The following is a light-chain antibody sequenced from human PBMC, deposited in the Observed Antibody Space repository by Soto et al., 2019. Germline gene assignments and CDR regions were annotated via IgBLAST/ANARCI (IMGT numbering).Light chain of an antibody. CDR3: LQDINYPWT. CDR2: GAS. CDR1: QGIGNA. Sequence: AIQMTQSPSSLSASVGDRVTISCRASQGIGNALGWYQQKQGKPPKVVIYGASNLQSGVPPRFSGSGSGTDLTIAISSLQPEDSETYYCLQDINYPWTFGQGTKVDIK. J-gene: IGKJ1*01. V-gene: IGKV1-6*01.